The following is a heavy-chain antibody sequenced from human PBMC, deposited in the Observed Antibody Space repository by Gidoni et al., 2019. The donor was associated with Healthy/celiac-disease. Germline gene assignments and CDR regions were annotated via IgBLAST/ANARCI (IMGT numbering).Heavy chain of an antibody. D-gene: IGHD3-3*01. Sequence: QVQLVESGGGVVQPGRSLILSCAASGLPFSSYGRHGVRQAPGKGREWVAVIWYDGSNKYYADSVKGRFTISRDNSKNTLYLQMNSLRAEDTAVYYCARTGPLRFLTPDVYYYYGMDVWGQGTTVTVSS. J-gene: IGHJ6*02. CDR2: IWYDGSNK. CDR3: ARTGPLRFLTPDVYYYYGMDV. V-gene: IGHV3-33*01. CDR1: GLPFSSYG.